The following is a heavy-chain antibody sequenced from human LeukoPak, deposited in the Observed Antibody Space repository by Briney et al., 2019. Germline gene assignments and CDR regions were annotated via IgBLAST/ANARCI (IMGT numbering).Heavy chain of an antibody. CDR2: ISSSSSYI. CDR1: GFTFSNAW. D-gene: IGHD1-26*01. CDR3: AREWELPPLHYYYYMDV. Sequence: GGSLRLSCAASGFTFSNAWMSWVRQAPGKGLEWVSSISSSSSYIYYADSVKGRFTISRDNAKNSLYLQMNSLRAEDTAVYYCAREWELPPLHYYYYMDVWGKGTTVTVSS. V-gene: IGHV3-21*01. J-gene: IGHJ6*03.